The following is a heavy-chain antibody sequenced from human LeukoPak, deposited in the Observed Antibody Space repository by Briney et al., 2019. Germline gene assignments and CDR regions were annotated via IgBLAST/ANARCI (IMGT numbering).Heavy chain of an antibody. Sequence: ASVKVSCKASGYTFTGYYMHWVRQAPGQGLEWMGWINPNSGGTNYAQKFQGRVTMTRDTSISTAYMELSRLRSDDTAVYYCARAGIAAGLYYFDYWGQGTLVTVSS. CDR3: ARAGIAAGLYYFDY. CDR1: GYTFTGYY. J-gene: IGHJ4*02. D-gene: IGHD6-13*01. V-gene: IGHV1-2*02. CDR2: INPNSGGT.